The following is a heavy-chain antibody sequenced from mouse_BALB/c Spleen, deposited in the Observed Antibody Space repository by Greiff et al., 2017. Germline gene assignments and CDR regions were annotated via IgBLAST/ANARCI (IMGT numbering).Heavy chain of an antibody. CDR2: ISYDGSN. Sequence: ESGPGLVKPSQSLSLTCSVTGYSITSGYYWNWIRQFPGNKLEWMGYISYDGSNNYNPSLKNRISITRDTSKNQFFLKLNSVTTEDTATYYCARYGNYYYAMDYWGQGTSVTVSS. V-gene: IGHV3-6*02. J-gene: IGHJ4*01. CDR1: GYSITSGYY. D-gene: IGHD2-1*01. CDR3: ARYGNYYYAMDY.